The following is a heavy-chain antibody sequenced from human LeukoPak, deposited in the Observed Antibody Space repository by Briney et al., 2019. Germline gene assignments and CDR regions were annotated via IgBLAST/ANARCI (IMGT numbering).Heavy chain of an antibody. CDR2: IVPISGIA. V-gene: IGHV1-69*01. J-gene: IGHJ6*03. CDR3: ARGLQYQLFKALRYYYMDV. D-gene: IGHD2-2*01. Sequence: SAKVSCKASGGTFSSHAIAWVRQAPGQGPEWMGGIVPISGIADYAQKFQGRVTITADESTSTAYMELRGLTSDDTAVYYCARGLQYQLFKALRYYYMDVWGEGTTVTVSS. CDR1: GGTFSSHA.